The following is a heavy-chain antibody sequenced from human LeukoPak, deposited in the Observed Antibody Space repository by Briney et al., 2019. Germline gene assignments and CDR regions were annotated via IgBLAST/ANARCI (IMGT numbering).Heavy chain of an antibody. CDR1: GFTFSSYW. CDR3: ARGGRLPYYYYYMDV. Sequence: GGSLRLSFAASGFTFSSYWMSWVRQAPGKGLEWVANIKQDGSEKYYVDSVKGRFTISRDNAKNSLYLQMNSLRAEDTAVYYCARGGRLPYYYYYMDVWGKGTTVTVSS. J-gene: IGHJ6*03. V-gene: IGHV3-7*01. D-gene: IGHD6-25*01. CDR2: IKQDGSEK.